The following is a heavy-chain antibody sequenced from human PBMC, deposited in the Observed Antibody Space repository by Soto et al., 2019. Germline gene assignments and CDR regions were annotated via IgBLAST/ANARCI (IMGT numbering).Heavy chain of an antibody. V-gene: IGHV1-18*01. CDR3: ARDPDYYGSGSYFDL. Sequence: QVQLVQSGAEGKKPGASVKVSCKASGYTFTNYGISWARQAPGQGLEWMGWISANNGKPNYAQNVQGRVTMTTDTSTNTAYMELRSLRSDDTAIYYCARDPDYYGSGSYFDLWGRGTLVTVSS. D-gene: IGHD3-10*01. CDR1: GYTFTNYG. J-gene: IGHJ2*01. CDR2: ISANNGKP.